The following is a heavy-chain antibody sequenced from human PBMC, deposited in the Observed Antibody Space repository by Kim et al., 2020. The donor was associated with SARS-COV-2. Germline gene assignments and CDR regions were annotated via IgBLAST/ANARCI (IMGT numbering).Heavy chain of an antibody. CDR3: ARDTPGSMVRGVIVY. CDR1: GYTFTSYG. D-gene: IGHD3-10*01. J-gene: IGHJ4*02. CDR2: ISAYNGNT. V-gene: IGHV1-18*01. Sequence: ASVKVSCKASGYTFTSYGISWVRQAPGQGLEWMGWISAYNGNTNYAQKLQGRVTMTTDTSTSTAYMELRSLRSDDTAVYYCARDTPGSMVRGVIVYWGQGTLVTVSS.